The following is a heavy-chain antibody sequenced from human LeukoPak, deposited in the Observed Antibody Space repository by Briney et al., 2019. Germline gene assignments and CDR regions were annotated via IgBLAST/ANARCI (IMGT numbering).Heavy chain of an antibody. D-gene: IGHD2-2*01. J-gene: IGHJ6*03. Sequence: ASVKVSCKASGYTFTSYDINWVRQATGQGLEWMGWMNPNSGNTGYAQKFQGRVTITTDESTSTAYMELSSLRSEDTAVYYCASIVVVPAAISQNYYYMDVWGKGTTVTVSS. V-gene: IGHV1-8*01. CDR3: ASIVVVPAAISQNYYYMDV. CDR1: GYTFTSYD. CDR2: MNPNSGNT.